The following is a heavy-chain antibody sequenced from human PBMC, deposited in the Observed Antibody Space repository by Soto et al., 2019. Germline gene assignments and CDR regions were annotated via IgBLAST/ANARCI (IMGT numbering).Heavy chain of an antibody. J-gene: IGHJ4*02. CDR1: GFTFSTSG. CDR2: ISHDGGAT. Sequence: QVQLVESGGGVVQSGRSLRLSCAASGFTFSTSGMHWIRQAPGKGLEWVAMISHDGGATYYVDSVKGRFTISRDNSKNTLYLQMNSLTTEDTAVYYCAREAGCNGGECNVYFDYWGQGTLVTVSS. D-gene: IGHD2-8*02. CDR3: AREAGCNGGECNVYFDY. V-gene: IGHV3-30*03.